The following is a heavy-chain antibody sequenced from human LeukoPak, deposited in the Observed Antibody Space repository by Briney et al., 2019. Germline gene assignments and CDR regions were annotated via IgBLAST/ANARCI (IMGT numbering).Heavy chain of an antibody. Sequence: SETLSLTCTVSGGXVSSDTYYWSWLRQPPGKGLEWIGYIYNSAVTNYNPSLKSRITISVNTSKNQFSLMLGSVTAADTAIYHCARGRITAARAFDYWGQGTVVTVSS. V-gene: IGHV4-61*01. CDR3: ARGRITAARAFDY. CDR1: GGXVSSDTYY. J-gene: IGHJ4*02. CDR2: IYNSAVT. D-gene: IGHD6-13*01.